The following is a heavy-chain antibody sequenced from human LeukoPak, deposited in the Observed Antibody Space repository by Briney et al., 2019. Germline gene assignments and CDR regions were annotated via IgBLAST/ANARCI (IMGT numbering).Heavy chain of an antibody. CDR2: IYTSGST. J-gene: IGHJ6*02. D-gene: IGHD3-3*01. V-gene: IGHV4-4*07. CDR3: ARDKGRFLETYGMDV. Sequence: SETLSLTCTVSGGSISSYYWSWIRQPAGKGLEWIGRIYTSGSTNYNTSLKSRVTMSVDTSKNQFSLKLSSVTAADTAVYYCARDKGRFLETYGMDVWGQGTTVTVSS. CDR1: GGSISSYY.